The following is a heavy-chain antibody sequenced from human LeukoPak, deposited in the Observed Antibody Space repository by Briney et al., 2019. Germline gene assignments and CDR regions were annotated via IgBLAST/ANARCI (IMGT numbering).Heavy chain of an antibody. CDR2: ISYDGSNK. D-gene: IGHD5-18*01. CDR1: GFTFSSYG. Sequence: PGGSLRLSCAASGFTFSSYGMRWARQAPGKGLEWVAVISYDGSNKYYADSVKGRFTISRDNSKNTLYLQMNSLRAEDTAVYYCAKDLFLRGYSYGFDYWGQGTLVTVSS. V-gene: IGHV3-30*18. J-gene: IGHJ4*02. CDR3: AKDLFLRGYSYGFDY.